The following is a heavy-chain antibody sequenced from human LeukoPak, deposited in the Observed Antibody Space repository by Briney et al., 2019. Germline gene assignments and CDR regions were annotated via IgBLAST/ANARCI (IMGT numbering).Heavy chain of an antibody. V-gene: IGHV4-4*07. CDR2: IYISGDN. CDR3: ARDSGLLDY. Sequence: PSETLSLTCSVSGASISSYYWNWIRQPAGKGLEWIGRIYISGDNNYNPSLKSRVTMSVDTSKNQLSLRLSSVTAADTAVYYCARDSGLLDYWGQGTLVTV. CDR1: GASISSYY. J-gene: IGHJ4*02.